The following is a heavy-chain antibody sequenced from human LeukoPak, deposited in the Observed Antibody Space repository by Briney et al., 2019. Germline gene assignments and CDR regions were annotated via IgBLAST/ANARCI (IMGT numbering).Heavy chain of an antibody. CDR3: ASGYSYGPSNFDY. CDR2: IKQDGSEK. D-gene: IGHD5-18*01. CDR1: GFTFSSYW. V-gene: IGHV3-7*01. Sequence: GGSLRLSCAASGFTFSSYWMSWVRQAPGKGLEWVANIKQDGSEKYYVDSVKGRFTISRDNAKNSLYLQMNSLRAEDTAVYYCASGYSYGPSNFDYWGQGTLVTVSS. J-gene: IGHJ4*02.